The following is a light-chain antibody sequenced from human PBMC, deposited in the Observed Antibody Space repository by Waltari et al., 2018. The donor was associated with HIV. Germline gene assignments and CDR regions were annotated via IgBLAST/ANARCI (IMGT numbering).Light chain of an antibody. CDR1: QTISSW. CDR2: RAS. V-gene: IGKV1-5*03. CDR3: QQYYTYLST. Sequence: DIQMTQSPSTLSASVGDRVTITCRASQTISSWLAWYQQKPGKAPKLLLYRASTLESGVPSRFSGSGSGTQFSLTISSLQPDDSATYYCQQYYTYLSTFGSGTKLEIK. J-gene: IGKJ2*01.